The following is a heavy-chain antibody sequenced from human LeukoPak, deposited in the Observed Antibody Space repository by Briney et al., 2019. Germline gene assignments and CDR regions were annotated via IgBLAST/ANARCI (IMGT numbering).Heavy chain of an antibody. CDR1: GFNFNTYG. D-gene: IGHD2-8*01. V-gene: IGHV3-33*01. CDR2: IWHDGSDE. CDR3: AGEVVRDVSGVDYTWLDP. Sequence: GRSLRLSCAASGFNFNTYGMRWVRQTPGKGLEWVAVIWHDGSDEYYADSVKGRFTISRDNSKSLVYLHMDSLRDEDTAVYYCAGEVVRDVSGVDYTWLDPWGQGTLVFVSA. J-gene: IGHJ5*02.